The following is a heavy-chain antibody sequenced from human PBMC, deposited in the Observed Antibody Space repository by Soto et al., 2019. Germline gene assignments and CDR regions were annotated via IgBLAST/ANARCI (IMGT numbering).Heavy chain of an antibody. CDR3: ARDQRVVRGVIVSPYYGMDV. CDR1: GGSVSSGSYY. D-gene: IGHD3-10*01. J-gene: IGHJ6*02. CDR2: IYYSGST. Sequence: QVQLQESGPGLVKPSETLSLTCTVSGGSVSSGSYYWSWIRQPPGKGLEWIGYIYYSGSTNYNPSLKSRVTISVDTSKNQFSLKLSSVTAADTAVYYCARDQRVVRGVIVSPYYGMDVWGQGTTVTVSS. V-gene: IGHV4-61*01.